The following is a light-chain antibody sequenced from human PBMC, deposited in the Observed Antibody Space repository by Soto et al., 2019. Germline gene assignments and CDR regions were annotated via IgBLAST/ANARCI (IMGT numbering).Light chain of an antibody. CDR1: SSNIGSNT. J-gene: IGLJ2*01. Sequence: QSVLTQPPSASGTPGQRVTISCSGSSSNIGSNTVTWFQHLPGTAPNLLISSNTQRPSGVPARFSASTSGTSASLAIGGLQPAEEADYYCATWDDSMNGVAFGGGTKLTVL. CDR3: ATWDDSMNGVA. CDR2: SNT. V-gene: IGLV1-44*01.